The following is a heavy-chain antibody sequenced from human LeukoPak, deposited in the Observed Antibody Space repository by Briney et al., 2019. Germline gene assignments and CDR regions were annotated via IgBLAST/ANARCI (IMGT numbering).Heavy chain of an antibody. CDR3: ARGGGSFGYYYGSGSAKKRYYFDY. J-gene: IGHJ4*02. CDR1: GGSFSGYY. V-gene: IGHV4-34*01. CDR2: INHSGST. D-gene: IGHD3-10*01. Sequence: PSETLSLTCAVYGGSFSGYYWSWIRQPPGKGLEWIGEINHSGSTNYNPSLKSRVTISVDTSKNQFSLKLSSVAAADTAVYYCARGGGSFGYYYGSGSAKKRYYFDYWGQGTLVTVSS.